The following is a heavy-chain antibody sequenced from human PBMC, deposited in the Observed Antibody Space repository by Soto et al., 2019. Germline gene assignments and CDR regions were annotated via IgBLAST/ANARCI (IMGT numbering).Heavy chain of an antibody. CDR3: ARYLLQATEVSFDY. V-gene: IGHV1-69*13. CDR2: IIPIFGTA. Sequence: ASVKVSCKASGGTFSSYAISWVRQAPGQGLEWMGGIIPIFGTANYAQKFQGRVTITADESTSTAYMELSSLRSEDTAVYYCARYLLQATEVSFDYWGQGTLVTVSS. CDR1: GGTFSSYA. J-gene: IGHJ4*02. D-gene: IGHD1-1*01.